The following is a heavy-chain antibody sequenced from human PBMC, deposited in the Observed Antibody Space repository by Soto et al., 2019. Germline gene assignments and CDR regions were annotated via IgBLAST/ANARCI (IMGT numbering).Heavy chain of an antibody. CDR3: ASDYGGNSYGMDV. CDR1: GGSFIGYY. CDR2: INHSGST. Sequence: SETLSLTCAVYGGSFIGYYWSWIRQPPGKGLEWIGEINHSGSTNYNPSLKSRVTISVDTSKNQFSLKLSSVTAADTAVYYCASDYGGNSYGMDVWGQGTTVTVSS. V-gene: IGHV4-34*01. D-gene: IGHD4-17*01. J-gene: IGHJ6*02.